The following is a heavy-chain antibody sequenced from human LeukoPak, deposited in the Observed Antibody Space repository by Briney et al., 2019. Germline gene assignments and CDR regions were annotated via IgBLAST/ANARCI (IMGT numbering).Heavy chain of an antibody. D-gene: IGHD3-22*01. V-gene: IGHV4-4*07. CDR1: GGSTSSYY. CDR3: ARDYFDSSGYPQNYYYYMDV. CDR2: IYTSGST. Sequence: SETLSLTCTVSGGSTSSYYWSWIRQPAGKGLEWIGRIYTSGSTNYNPSLKSRVTMSVDTSKNQFSLKLSSVTAADTAVYYCARDYFDSSGYPQNYYYYMDVWGKGTTVTISS. J-gene: IGHJ6*03.